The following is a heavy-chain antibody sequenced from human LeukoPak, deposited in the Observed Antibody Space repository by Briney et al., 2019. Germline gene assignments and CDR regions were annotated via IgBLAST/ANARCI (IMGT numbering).Heavy chain of an antibody. V-gene: IGHV3-23*01. Sequence: EGSLRLSCAASGFTFSSYAMSWVRQAPGKGLEWVSAISGSGGSTYYADSVKGRFTISRDNSKNTLYLQMNSLRAEDTAVYYCAKDHRIGSYRPFGYFDYWGQGTLVTVSS. CDR2: ISGSGGST. CDR3: AKDHRIGSYRPFGYFDY. CDR1: GFTFSSYA. J-gene: IGHJ4*02. D-gene: IGHD1-26*01.